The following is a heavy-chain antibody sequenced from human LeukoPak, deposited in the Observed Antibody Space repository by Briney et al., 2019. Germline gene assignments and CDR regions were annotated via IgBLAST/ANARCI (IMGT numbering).Heavy chain of an antibody. Sequence: SETLSLTCIFSGDSISNYYWSWIRQPPGKGLEWIGYISYSGATNYNPSLKSRVTLSVDTSKNQFSLKLSSVTAADTAVYYCARVDILTGYYPPPRYFDLWGRGTLVTVSS. CDR2: ISYSGAT. CDR1: GDSISNYY. V-gene: IGHV4-59*01. CDR3: ARVDILTGYYPPPRYFDL. D-gene: IGHD3-9*01. J-gene: IGHJ2*01.